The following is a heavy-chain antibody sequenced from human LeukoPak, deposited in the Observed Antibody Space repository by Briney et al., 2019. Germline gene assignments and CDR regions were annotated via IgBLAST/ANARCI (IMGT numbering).Heavy chain of an antibody. CDR3: ARKLRLGGNWFDP. D-gene: IGHD1-26*01. CDR1: GGTFTSYA. Sequence: SVKVSCKTSGGTFTSYAITWVRQAPGQGLEWMGKIIPISGTTNYAQKFQGRDTFTADESTSTAYMELSSLRSEDTALYYCARKLRLGGNWFDPWGQGTLVTVSS. V-gene: IGHV1-69*13. CDR2: IIPISGTT. J-gene: IGHJ5*02.